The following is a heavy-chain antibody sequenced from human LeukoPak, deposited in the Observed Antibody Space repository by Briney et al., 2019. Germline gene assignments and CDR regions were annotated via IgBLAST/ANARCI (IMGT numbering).Heavy chain of an antibody. Sequence: GGSLRLSCAASGFPFTTYVMSWVRQAPGKGLEWVSAISVSGDNTYNADSVKGRFAISRDNSEYTLYLRMNSLRAEDTALYYCAKGGWLDYLGQGTLVTVSS. CDR3: AKGGWLDY. J-gene: IGHJ4*02. CDR2: ISVSGDNT. V-gene: IGHV3-23*01. CDR1: GFPFTTYV. D-gene: IGHD6-19*01.